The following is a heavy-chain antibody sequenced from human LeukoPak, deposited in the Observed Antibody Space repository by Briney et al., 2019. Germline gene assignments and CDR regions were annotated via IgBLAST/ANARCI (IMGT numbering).Heavy chain of an antibody. Sequence: GESLKISCKGSGYRFNDYWIGWVRPMPGKGLEWMGLIYPGEFDIRYSPSFQGQVTISADKSISTAYLQWKSLKASDTAMYYCARHAFHNDNSDYYFAHWGQGTLVTVSS. V-gene: IGHV5-51*01. D-gene: IGHD3-22*01. CDR3: ARHAFHNDNSDYYFAH. CDR1: GYRFNDYW. J-gene: IGHJ4*02. CDR2: IYPGEFDI.